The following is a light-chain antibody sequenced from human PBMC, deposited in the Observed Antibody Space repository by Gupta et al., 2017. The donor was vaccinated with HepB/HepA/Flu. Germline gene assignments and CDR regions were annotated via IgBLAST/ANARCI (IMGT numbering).Light chain of an antibody. CDR1: SSNIGRDG. Sequence: SVVTQPPSASGTPGPRVILSCFGRSSNIGRDGVNWYQQLPGTAPNVLIYNNDHRPSGVPVRSSCSKSNTATSLAISRLESEDEAEYYYASWDASVTALFGGGTKLTVL. J-gene: IGLJ2*01. CDR3: ASWDASVTAL. CDR2: NND. V-gene: IGLV1-44*01.